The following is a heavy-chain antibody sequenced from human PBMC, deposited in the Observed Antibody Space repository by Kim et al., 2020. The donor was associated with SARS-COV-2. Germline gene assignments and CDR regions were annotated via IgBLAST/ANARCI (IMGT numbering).Heavy chain of an antibody. CDR3: AKGPLPPGSYCTGGSCSHFDY. J-gene: IGHJ4*02. Sequence: GGSLRLSCAASGFTFSYYAMNWVRQAPGKGLEWVSVIYSGGSSTYYADSVKGRFTISRDNSKNTLYLQMNSLRAEDTAVYYCAKGPLPPGSYCTGGSCSHFDYWGQGTVVTVSS. V-gene: IGHV3-23*03. D-gene: IGHD2-15*01. CDR1: GFTFSYYA. CDR2: IYSGGSST.